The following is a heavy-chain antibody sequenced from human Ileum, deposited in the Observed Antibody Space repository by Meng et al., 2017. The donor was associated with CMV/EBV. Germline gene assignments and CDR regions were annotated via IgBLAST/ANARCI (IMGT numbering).Heavy chain of an antibody. CDR3: ARASPQRRFLSY. D-gene: IGHD3-3*01. J-gene: IGHJ4*02. V-gene: IGHV4-34*01. CDR2: INNRGST. Sequence: QAQLQQWGAGQLKPSETLSLVCSVHNSSFSDYYWNWIRPSPRKGMEWIGEINNRGSTNYHPSLKSRVTISIDTSRNQFSLKLTSMTAADTAVYFCARASPQRRFLSYWGQGTLVTVSS. CDR1: NSSFSDYY.